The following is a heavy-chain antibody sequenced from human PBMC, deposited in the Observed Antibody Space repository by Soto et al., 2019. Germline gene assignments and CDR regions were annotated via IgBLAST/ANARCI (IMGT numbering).Heavy chain of an antibody. CDR2: INSDGSVS. CDR1: GFTFSNYW. CDR3: ARGECVGGTCYSLGGSFYYYLDV. D-gene: IGHD2-15*01. V-gene: IGHV3-74*01. J-gene: IGHJ6*03. Sequence: EVQLVESGGGLVQPGGSLRLSCAASGFTFSNYWMYWVRQAPGKGLVWVSRINSDGSVSSYADSVKGRLTISRDNVKNTLYLQMVSLRAEDTAVYYCARGECVGGTCYSLGGSFYYYLDVWGKGTTVTVFS.